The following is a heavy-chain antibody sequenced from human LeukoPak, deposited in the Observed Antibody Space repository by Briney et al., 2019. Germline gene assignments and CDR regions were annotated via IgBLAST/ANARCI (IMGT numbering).Heavy chain of an antibody. Sequence: SQTLSLTCAISGDSVSSNSVAWNWIRQSPSRGLEWLGRTYYRSKWYNDYAVSVKSRITTNPDTSKNQFSLQLNSVTPEDTAVYYCARDLESCSGDNCYSNNWFDPWGQGTLVTVSS. CDR1: GDSVSSNSVA. J-gene: IGHJ5*02. V-gene: IGHV6-1*01. CDR2: TYYRSKWYN. D-gene: IGHD2-15*01. CDR3: ARDLESCSGDNCYSNNWFDP.